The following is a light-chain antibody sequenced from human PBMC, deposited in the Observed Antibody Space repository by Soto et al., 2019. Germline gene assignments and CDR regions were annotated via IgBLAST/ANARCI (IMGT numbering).Light chain of an antibody. J-gene: IGKJ3*01. CDR2: GAS. V-gene: IGKV3-15*01. CDR3: QQYNNWPT. Sequence: EIVMTQSPATLSVSPGERATLSCRASQSVSSNLAWYQQKPGQAPRLLIYGASTRAAGIPARFGGSGPGTEFTLTISSLQSEDFAVYYCQQYNNWPTFGPGTKVDIK. CDR1: QSVSSN.